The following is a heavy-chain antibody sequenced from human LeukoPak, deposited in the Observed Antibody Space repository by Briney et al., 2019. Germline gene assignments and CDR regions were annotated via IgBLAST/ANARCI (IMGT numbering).Heavy chain of an antibody. J-gene: IGHJ4*02. CDR3: AKPYDSSGYFSFDY. Sequence: PGGSLRLSCAASGFTFSSYGMHWVRQAPGKGLEWVTFISYDGTDKYYADSVKGRFTISRDNSKNTLYLQMNSLRAEDTAVYYCAKPYDSSGYFSFDYWGQGTLVTVSS. V-gene: IGHV3-30*02. CDR1: GFTFSSYG. CDR2: ISYDGTDK. D-gene: IGHD3-22*01.